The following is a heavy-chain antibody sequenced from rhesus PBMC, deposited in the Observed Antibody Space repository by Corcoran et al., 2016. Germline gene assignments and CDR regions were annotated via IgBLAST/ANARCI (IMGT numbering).Heavy chain of an antibody. CDR2: ITYSETT. D-gene: IGHD2-39*01. CDR1: GYSISSGYY. CDR3: ARGGLRPDY. V-gene: IGHV4-122*02. Sequence: QVQLQESGPGLVKPSETLSLTCAVSGYSISSGYYWSWIRPPPGKGLGWIGYITYSETTISNPSLKSRVPISRDTSKNQFSRKLSSVTAADTAVYYCARGGLRPDYWGQGVLVTVSS. J-gene: IGHJ4*01.